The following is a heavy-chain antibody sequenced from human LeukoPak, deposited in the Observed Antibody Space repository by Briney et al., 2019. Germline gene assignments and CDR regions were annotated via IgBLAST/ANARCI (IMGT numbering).Heavy chain of an antibody. Sequence: SETLSLTCTVSGDSISTGSYYWSWIRQPAGRGLEWIGRIYTSGSTKYNPPLKSRVTISLDASKNQFSLKLISVTAADTAVYYCARDLDYSNLFDYWGQGTLVTVSS. V-gene: IGHV4-61*02. J-gene: IGHJ4*02. D-gene: IGHD4-11*01. CDR2: IYTSGST. CDR1: GDSISTGSYY. CDR3: ARDLDYSNLFDY.